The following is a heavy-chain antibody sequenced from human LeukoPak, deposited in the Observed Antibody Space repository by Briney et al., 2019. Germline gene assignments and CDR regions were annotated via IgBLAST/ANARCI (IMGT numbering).Heavy chain of an antibody. CDR3: ARVAVAGLEDIEIDY. D-gene: IGHD6-19*01. CDR1: GGSISSGGYY. Sequence: KPSETLSLTCTVSGGSISSGGYYWSWIRQHPGKGLEWIGYIYYSGSTYYNPSLKSRVTISVDTSKNQFSLKLSSVTAADTAVYYCARVAVAGLEDIEIDYWGQGTLVTVSS. CDR2: IYYSGST. V-gene: IGHV4-31*03. J-gene: IGHJ4*02.